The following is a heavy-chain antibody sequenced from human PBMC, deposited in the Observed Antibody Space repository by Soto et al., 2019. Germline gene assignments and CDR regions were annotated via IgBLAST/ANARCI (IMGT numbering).Heavy chain of an antibody. Sequence: ASVKVSCKASGYTFTSYDINWVRQATGQGLEWMGWMNPNSGDTGYAQKFQGRVTMTRNTSISTAYMELSSLRSEDTAVHYCARSMTTVVYYYYYYMDVWGKGTTVTVSS. D-gene: IGHD4-17*01. J-gene: IGHJ6*03. CDR2: MNPNSGDT. CDR1: GYTFTSYD. CDR3: ARSMTTVVYYYYYYMDV. V-gene: IGHV1-8*01.